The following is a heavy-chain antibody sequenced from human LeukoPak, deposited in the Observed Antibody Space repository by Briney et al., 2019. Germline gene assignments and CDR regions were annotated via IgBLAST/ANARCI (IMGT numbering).Heavy chain of an antibody. V-gene: IGHV4-4*07. CDR1: GGSISSYY. Sequence: SETLSLTCTVSGGSISSYYWSWIRQPAGKGLEWIGRIYTSGSTNYNPSLKSRVTMSVDTSKNQFSLKLSSVTAADTAVYYCATIGYCSSTSCGDAFDIWGQGTIVTVSS. J-gene: IGHJ3*02. D-gene: IGHD2-2*01. CDR2: IYTSGST. CDR3: ATIGYCSSTSCGDAFDI.